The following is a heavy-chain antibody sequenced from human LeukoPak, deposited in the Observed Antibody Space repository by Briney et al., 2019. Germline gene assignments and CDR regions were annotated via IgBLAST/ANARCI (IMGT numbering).Heavy chain of an antibody. V-gene: IGHV1-2*02. J-gene: IGHJ6*02. CDR2: INPISGST. Sequence: GASVKVSCKASGYTFTGYYMHWVRQAPGQGLEWMGWINPISGSTNYAQKFQGRVTMTRDTSISTAYMELSRLSSDDTAVYYCARDGSPDIVVVPAAPRRGGMDVWGQGTTVT. CDR1: GYTFTGYY. CDR3: ARDGSPDIVVVPAAPRRGGMDV. D-gene: IGHD2-2*01.